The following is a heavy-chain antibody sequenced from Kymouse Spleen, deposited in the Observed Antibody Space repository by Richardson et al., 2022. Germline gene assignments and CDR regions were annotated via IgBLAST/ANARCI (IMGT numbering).Heavy chain of an antibody. CDR1: GGSFSGYY. D-gene: IGHD3-10*01. V-gene: IGHV4-34*01. CDR2: INHSGST. J-gene: IGHJ6*02. Sequence: QVQLQQWGAGLLKPSETLSLTCAVYGGSFSGYYWSWIRQPPGKGLEWIGEINHSGSTNYNPSLKSRVTISVDTSKNQFSLKLSSVTAADTAVYYCARGGYYYGSGSYYVWGQGTTVTVSS. CDR3: ARGGYYYGSGSYYV.